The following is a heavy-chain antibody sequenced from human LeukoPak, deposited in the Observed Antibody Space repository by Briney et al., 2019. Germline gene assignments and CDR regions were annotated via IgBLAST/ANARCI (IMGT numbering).Heavy chain of an antibody. CDR2: INHSGST. V-gene: IGHV4-34*01. D-gene: IGHD5-24*01. CDR3: ARLPSMATIKYFDY. Sequence: PSETLSFTCAVYGGSFSGYYWSWIRQPPGKGLEWIGEINHSGSTNYNPSLKSRVTISVDTSRNQFSLKLSSVTAADTAVYYCARLPSMATIKYFDYWGQGTLVTVSS. J-gene: IGHJ4*02. CDR1: GGSFSGYY.